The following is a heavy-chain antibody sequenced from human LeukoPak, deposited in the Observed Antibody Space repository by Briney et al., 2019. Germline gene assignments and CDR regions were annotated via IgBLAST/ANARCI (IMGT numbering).Heavy chain of an antibody. J-gene: IGHJ4*02. CDR3: ARDFDYGDGFDC. Sequence: GGSLRLSCAASGFTFSDRYMDWVRQAPGKGLEWVGRTRNKADSYITEYAASVKGRFTISRDNSKNSLYLQMNSLKTEDTAVYYCARDFDYGDGFDCWGQGTLVTVSS. CDR1: GFTFSDRY. D-gene: IGHD4-17*01. CDR2: TRNKADSYIT. V-gene: IGHV3-72*01.